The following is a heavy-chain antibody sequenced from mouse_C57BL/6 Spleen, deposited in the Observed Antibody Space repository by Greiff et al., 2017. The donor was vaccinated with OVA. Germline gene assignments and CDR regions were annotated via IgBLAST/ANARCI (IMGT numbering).Heavy chain of an antibody. J-gene: IGHJ4*01. CDR3: ARSDDYDGDYYAMDY. Sequence: VQLVESGAELVRPGTSVKMSCKASGYTFTNYWIGWAKQRPGHGLEWIGDIYPGGGYTNYNEKFKGKATLTADKSSSTAYMQFSSLTSEDSAIYYGARSDDYDGDYYAMDYWGQGTSVTVSS. D-gene: IGHD2-4*01. CDR1: GYTFTNYW. V-gene: IGHV1-63*01. CDR2: IYPGGGYT.